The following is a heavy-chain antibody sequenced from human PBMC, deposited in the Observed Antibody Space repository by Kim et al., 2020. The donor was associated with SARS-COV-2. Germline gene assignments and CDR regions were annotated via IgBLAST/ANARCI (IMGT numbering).Heavy chain of an antibody. CDR3: ARESTVDTFDY. V-gene: IGHV3-30*04. CDR2: ISYDGSNK. Sequence: GGSLRLSCAASGFTFSSYAMHWVRQAPGKGLEWVAVISYDGSNKYYADSVKGRFTISRDNSKNTLYLQMNSLRAEDTAVYYCARESTVDTFDYWGQGTLVTVSS. D-gene: IGHD4-17*01. CDR1: GFTFSSYA. J-gene: IGHJ4*02.